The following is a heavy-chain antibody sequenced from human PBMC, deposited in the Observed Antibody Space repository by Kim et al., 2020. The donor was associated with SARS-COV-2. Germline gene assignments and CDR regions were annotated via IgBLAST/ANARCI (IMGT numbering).Heavy chain of an antibody. V-gene: IGHV4-39*01. J-gene: IGHJ4*02. CDR2: VYYTGST. CDR3: ARHFRGISIRFLGLFQFDY. D-gene: IGHD3-10*01. CDR1: GGSISSSSYY. Sequence: SETLSLTCTVSGGSISSSSYYWGWIRQPPGKGLEWIGSVYYTGSTYYNPSLKSRVAISVDASKNQFSLKLNSVTAADTAVYYCARHFRGISIRFLGLFQFDYWGQGTLVTVSS.